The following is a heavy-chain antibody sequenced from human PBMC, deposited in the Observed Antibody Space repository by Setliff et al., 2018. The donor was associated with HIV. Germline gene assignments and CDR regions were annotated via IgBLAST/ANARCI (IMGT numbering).Heavy chain of an antibody. CDR1: GFTFSTYW. CDR3: ARSVPDSAYRPTDY. V-gene: IGHV3-7*03. J-gene: IGHJ4*02. D-gene: IGHD3-22*01. Sequence: AGGSLRLSCAASGFTFSTYWMSWFRQAPGKGLEWVANIKENGDEKYYVDSVKGRFTISRDNAKNSLYLQMSSLRVEDTAVYYCARSVPDSAYRPTDYWGQGTQVTVSS. CDR2: IKENGDEK.